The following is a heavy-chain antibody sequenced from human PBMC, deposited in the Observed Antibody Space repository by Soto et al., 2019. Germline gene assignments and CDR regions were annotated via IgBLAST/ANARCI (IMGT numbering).Heavy chain of an antibody. Sequence: ASVKVSCKASGYTFTSYAMHWVRQAPGQRLEWMGWINAGNGNTKYSQKFQGRVTITRDTSASTAYMELSSLRSEDTAVYYCARVSAYCGGDCYSVGYFDLWGRGTLVTVSS. J-gene: IGHJ2*01. CDR3: ARVSAYCGGDCYSVGYFDL. D-gene: IGHD2-21*02. CDR2: INAGNGNT. CDR1: GYTFTSYA. V-gene: IGHV1-3*01.